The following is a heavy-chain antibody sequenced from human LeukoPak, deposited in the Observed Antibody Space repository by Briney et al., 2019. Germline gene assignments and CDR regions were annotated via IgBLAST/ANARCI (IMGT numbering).Heavy chain of an antibody. CDR1: GYTSTGYY. J-gene: IGHJ5*02. Sequence: ASVKVSCKASGYTSTGYYMHWVRQAPGQGLEWMGWINPNSGGTNYAQKFQGRVTMTRDTSISTAYMELSRLRSDDTAVYYCARDVDADYNWFDPWGQGTLVTVSS. CDR2: INPNSGGT. CDR3: ARDVDADYNWFDP. D-gene: IGHD5-18*01. V-gene: IGHV1-2*02.